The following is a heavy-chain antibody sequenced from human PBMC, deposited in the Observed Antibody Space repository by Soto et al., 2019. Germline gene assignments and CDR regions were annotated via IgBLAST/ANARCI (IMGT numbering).Heavy chain of an antibody. CDR3: ARATHPTGYCSGGSCYSDHFDI. Sequence: GASVKVSCKASGSTFSSYTISWVRQAPGQGLEWMGRIIPILGIANYAQKFQGRVTITADKSTSTAYMELRSLRSTDTAVYYCARATHPTGYCSGGSCYSDHFDIWGQGTMVTVSS. D-gene: IGHD2-15*01. V-gene: IGHV1-69*02. CDR1: GSTFSSYT. J-gene: IGHJ3*02. CDR2: IIPILGIA.